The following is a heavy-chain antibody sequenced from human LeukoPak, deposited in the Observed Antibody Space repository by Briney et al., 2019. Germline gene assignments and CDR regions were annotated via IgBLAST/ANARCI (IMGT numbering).Heavy chain of an antibody. CDR1: GGSISSSSYC. CDR2: IYYSGST. D-gene: IGHD6-13*01. CDR3: ARAGYSSSWYYFDY. J-gene: IGHJ4*02. V-gene: IGHV4-39*07. Sequence: SETLSLTCTVSGGSISSSSYCWDWIRQPPGKGLEWIGSIYYSGSTNYNPSLKSRVTISVDTSKNQFSLKLSSVTAADTAVYYCARAGYSSSWYYFDYWGQGTLVTVSS.